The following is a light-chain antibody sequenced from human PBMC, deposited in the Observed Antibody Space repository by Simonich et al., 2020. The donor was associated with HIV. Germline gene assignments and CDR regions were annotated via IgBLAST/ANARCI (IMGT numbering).Light chain of an antibody. J-gene: IGLJ3*02. CDR1: SSDVGGYNY. V-gene: IGLV2-14*01. CDR2: DVS. Sequence: QSALTQPASVSGSPGQSITISCTGTSSDVGGYNYVYWYQQNPGKAPKLMIYDVSKRPSGVSNRFSGSKSGNTASLTISGLQAEDEADYYCSSYTSSSTWVFGGGTKLTVL. CDR3: SSYTSSSTWV.